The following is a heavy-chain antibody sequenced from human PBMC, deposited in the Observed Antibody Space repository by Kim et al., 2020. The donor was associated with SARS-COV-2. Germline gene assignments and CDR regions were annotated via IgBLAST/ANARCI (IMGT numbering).Heavy chain of an antibody. CDR2: IIPILGIA. Sequence: SVKVSCKASGGTFSSYTISWVRQAPGQGLEWMGRIIPILGIANYAQKFQGRVTITADKSTSTAYMELSSLRSEDTAVYYCARIVATIEGDYYYYYGMDVWGQGTTVTVSS. CDR1: GGTFSSYT. V-gene: IGHV1-69*02. J-gene: IGHJ6*02. D-gene: IGHD5-12*01. CDR3: ARIVATIEGDYYYYYGMDV.